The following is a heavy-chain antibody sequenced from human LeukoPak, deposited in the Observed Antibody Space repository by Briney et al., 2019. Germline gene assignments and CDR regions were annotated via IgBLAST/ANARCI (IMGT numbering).Heavy chain of an antibody. CDR3: AELGITMIGGV. J-gene: IGHJ6*04. D-gene: IGHD3-10*02. CDR1: GFTFSSYE. CDR2: INSSGSTI. V-gene: IGHV3-48*03. Sequence: GGSLRLSCAASGFTFSSYEMNWVCQAPGKGLEWGSHINSSGSTINYADSVKGRFTISRDNAKNSLYLQMNSLRAEDTAVYYCAELGITMIGGVWGKGTTVTISS.